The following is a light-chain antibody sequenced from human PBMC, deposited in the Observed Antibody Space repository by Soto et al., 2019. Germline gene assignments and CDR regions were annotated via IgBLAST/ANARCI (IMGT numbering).Light chain of an antibody. V-gene: IGLV2-14*01. CDR3: TSYTTSTTLV. CDR2: EVS. J-gene: IGLJ2*01. CDR1: SSDVGGYNY. Sequence: QSVLTQPASVSGSPGQSISISCTGTSSDVGGYNYVSWYQQHPGKAPRLMIYEVSHRPSGVSYRFSGSKSGNTASLAISGLQAEDEADYYCTSYTTSTTLVFGGGTKLTVL.